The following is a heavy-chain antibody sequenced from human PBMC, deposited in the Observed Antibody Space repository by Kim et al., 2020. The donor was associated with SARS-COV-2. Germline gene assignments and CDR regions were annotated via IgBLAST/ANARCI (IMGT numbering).Heavy chain of an antibody. CDR3: AKDYSPMVGATSYYYGMDV. Sequence: GGSLRLSCAASGFTFSSYGMHWVRQAPGKGLEWVAVIWYDGSNKYYADSVKGRFTISRDNSKNTLYLQMNSLRAEDTAVYYCAKDYSPMVGATSYYYGMDVWGQGTTVTVSS. J-gene: IGHJ6*02. CDR1: GFTFSSYG. CDR2: IWYDGSNK. V-gene: IGHV3-33*06. D-gene: IGHD1-26*01.